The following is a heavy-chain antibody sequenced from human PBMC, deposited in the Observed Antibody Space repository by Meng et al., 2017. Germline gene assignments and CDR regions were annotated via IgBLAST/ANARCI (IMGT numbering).Heavy chain of an antibody. CDR1: GGSFSGHY. J-gene: IGHJ5*02. Sequence: QVQLQQWGAGLLKPSETLSLTCTVHGGSFSGHYWSWIRQAPGEGLEWIGEVSDGGYNKYNPALKSRVTVSGDTSKNEVSLKLISVTAADTAVYYCARNRYDRSTHVFDPWGQGTLVTVSS. CDR3: ARNRYDRSTHVFDP. D-gene: IGHD3-22*01. CDR2: VSDGGYN. V-gene: IGHV4-34*01.